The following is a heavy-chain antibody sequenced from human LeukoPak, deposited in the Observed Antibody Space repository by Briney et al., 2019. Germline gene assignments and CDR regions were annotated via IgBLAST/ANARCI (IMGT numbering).Heavy chain of an antibody. Sequence: GGSLRLSCAASGFIFSGSAMHWVRQASGKGLEWVGRIRSKPNTDATAYAASVKGRFTISRDDSKNTAYLQMNSLKTEDTAVYYCTSGPGGVDVWGKGTTVTVSS. CDR2: IRSKPNTDAT. CDR1: GFIFSGSA. J-gene: IGHJ6*04. D-gene: IGHD3-10*01. CDR3: TSGPGGVDV. V-gene: IGHV3-73*01.